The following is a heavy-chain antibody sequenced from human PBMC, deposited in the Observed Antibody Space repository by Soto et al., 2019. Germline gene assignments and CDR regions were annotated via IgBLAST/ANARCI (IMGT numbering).Heavy chain of an antibody. D-gene: IGHD6-13*01. CDR3: ARGSSTRYGVSFDY. Sequence: QVQLVQSGAEVKKPGASVKVSCKASGYTFTSYDINWVRQAAGQGLEWMGWMNPNSGNTGYAQKFQGRVTMTRYTXXNTAYMELNTLRYEDTAVYYCARGSSTRYGVSFDYWGQGTLVTVSS. CDR2: MNPNSGNT. V-gene: IGHV1-8*01. CDR1: GYTFTSYD. J-gene: IGHJ4*02.